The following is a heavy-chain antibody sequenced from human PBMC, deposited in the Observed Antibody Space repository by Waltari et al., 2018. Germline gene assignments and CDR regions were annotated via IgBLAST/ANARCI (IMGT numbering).Heavy chain of an antibody. V-gene: IGHV4-61*02. CDR2: IYTSGST. Sequence: QVQLQESGPGLVKPSQTLSLTCTVSGGSISSGSYYWSWIRQPAGKGLEWIGRIYTSGSTNYNPSLKSRVTISVDTSKNQFSLKLSSVTAADTAVYYCARDGYSSSLSPYYFDYWGQGTLVTVSS. D-gene: IGHD6-13*01. CDR1: GGSISSGSYY. CDR3: ARDGYSSSLSPYYFDY. J-gene: IGHJ4*02.